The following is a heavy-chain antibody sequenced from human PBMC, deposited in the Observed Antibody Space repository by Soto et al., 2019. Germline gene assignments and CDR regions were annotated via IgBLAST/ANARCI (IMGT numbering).Heavy chain of an antibody. D-gene: IGHD3-3*01. Sequence: EVQLVESGGELVKPGGSLRLSCAASGFAFYTAWLNWVRQAPGKGLEWVGRIKSKNDGETTDYAAPVKGRFTISRDDSINTLYLQMNSLKTDDTAVYYCVTDTRGSWGQGTLVTVSS. CDR2: IKSKNDGETT. J-gene: IGHJ5*02. CDR3: VTDTRGS. CDR1: GFAFYTAW. V-gene: IGHV3-15*07.